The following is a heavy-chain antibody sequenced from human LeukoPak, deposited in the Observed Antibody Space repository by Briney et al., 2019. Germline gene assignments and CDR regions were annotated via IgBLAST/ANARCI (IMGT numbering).Heavy chain of an antibody. D-gene: IGHD3-22*01. CDR3: ASDSSGYYRFDY. V-gene: IGHV3-11*01. J-gene: IGHJ4*02. CDR1: GFTFSDYY. CDR2: ISSSGSTI. Sequence: GGSLRLSCAASGFTFSDYYMSWIRQAPGKGLEWVSYISSSGSTIYYADSVKGRFAISRDNAKNSLYLQMNSLRAEDTAVYYCASDSSGYYRFDYWGQGTLVTVSS.